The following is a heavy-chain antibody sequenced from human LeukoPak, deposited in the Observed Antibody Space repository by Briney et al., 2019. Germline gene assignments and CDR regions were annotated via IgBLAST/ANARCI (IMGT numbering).Heavy chain of an antibody. CDR1: GFTFKNYA. D-gene: IGHD5-18*01. V-gene: IGHV3-23*01. Sequence: PGGSLRLSWAASGFTFKNYAMSWVRQAPGKGLEWISAISNNAVSTYYADSVKGRFTISRDNAKNSLYLQMNSLRAEDTAVYYCAKDIPSPRTWIQLWTRNFDYWGQGTLVTVSS. CDR3: AKDIPSPRTWIQLWTRNFDY. J-gene: IGHJ4*02. CDR2: ISNNAVST.